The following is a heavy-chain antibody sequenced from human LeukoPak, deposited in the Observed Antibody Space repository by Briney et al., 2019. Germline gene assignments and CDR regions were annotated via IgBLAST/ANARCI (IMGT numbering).Heavy chain of an antibody. J-gene: IGHJ4*02. D-gene: IGHD2-21*02. CDR1: GFTFSSYF. CDR3: ARGLCGGDCYSD. V-gene: IGHV3-21*01. CDR2: ISSTSSYI. Sequence: PGGSLRLSCAASGFTFSSYFMNWVRQAPGKGLEWVSSISSTSSYIYYANSVKGRFTISRDNAKNSLYLQMNSLRAEDTAAYYCARGLCGGDCYSDWGQGTLVTVSS.